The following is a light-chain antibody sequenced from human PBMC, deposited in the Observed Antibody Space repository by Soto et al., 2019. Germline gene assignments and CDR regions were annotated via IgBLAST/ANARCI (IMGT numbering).Light chain of an antibody. Sequence: DIHMTQSPSSLSASVGDRVTITCRASQSISSYLNWYQQKPGKAPKLLIYAASSLQSGVPSRFSGSGSGTDFTLTISSLQPEDFATYYCQRSFRTPLTFGGGTKVEIK. J-gene: IGKJ4*01. V-gene: IGKV1-39*01. CDR2: AAS. CDR1: QSISSY. CDR3: QRSFRTPLT.